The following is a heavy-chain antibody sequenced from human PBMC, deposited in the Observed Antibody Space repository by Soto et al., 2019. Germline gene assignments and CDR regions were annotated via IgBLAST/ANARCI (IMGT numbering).Heavy chain of an antibody. CDR3: ARGQALYSGYGEIDY. D-gene: IGHD5-12*01. J-gene: IGHJ4*02. CDR1: GYTFTGYY. CDR2: INPNSGGT. Sequence: GASVKVSCKASGYTFTGYYMHWVRQAPGQGLEWMGWINPNSGGTNYAQKFQGWVTMTRDTSISTAYMELSRLRSDDTAVYYCARGQALYSGYGEIDYWGQGTLVTVSS. V-gene: IGHV1-2*04.